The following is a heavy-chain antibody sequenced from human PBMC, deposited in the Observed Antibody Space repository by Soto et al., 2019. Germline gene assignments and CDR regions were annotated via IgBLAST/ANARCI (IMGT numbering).Heavy chain of an antibody. CDR1: GFSFSTYA. V-gene: IGHV3-23*01. CDR3: ANVKFDFWDGYEY. D-gene: IGHD3-3*01. Sequence: EVQLLESGGGLVQPGGSLRLSCAASGFSFSTYAMHWVRQAPGKGLEWVSAISGSGGSTYYAASVKGRFTISRDNSKSTLYLQMNSLRAEDTAVYYCANVKFDFWDGYEYWGQGTLVTVSS. J-gene: IGHJ4*02. CDR2: ISGSGGST.